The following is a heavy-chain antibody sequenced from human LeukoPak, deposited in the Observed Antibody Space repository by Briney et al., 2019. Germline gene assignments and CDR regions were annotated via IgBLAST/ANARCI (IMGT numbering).Heavy chain of an antibody. J-gene: IGHJ3*02. D-gene: IGHD2-2*01. Sequence: GGSLRLSCAASGFTFSSYAMSWVRQAPGKGLEWVSAISGSGGSTYYADSVKGRFTISRDNSKNTLYLQMNSLRAEDTAVYYCAKALGSIVVVPVSDAFDIWGQGTMVTVSS. CDR3: AKALGSIVVVPVSDAFDI. V-gene: IGHV3-23*01. CDR2: ISGSGGST. CDR1: GFTFSSYA.